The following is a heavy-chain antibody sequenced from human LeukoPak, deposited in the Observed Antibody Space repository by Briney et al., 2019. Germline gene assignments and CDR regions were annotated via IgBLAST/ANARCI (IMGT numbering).Heavy chain of an antibody. Sequence: SETLSLTCTVSGGSITSSSYYWGWIRQPPGKGLEWIGSIYYSGSTYYNPSLKSRVTMSVDTSKNQFSLKLSSVTAADASLYYCARDWSVVRIVLVEAPFDPWGQGTLVTVSS. J-gene: IGHJ5*02. CDR1: GGSITSSSYY. D-gene: IGHD3-10*01. CDR2: IYYSGST. CDR3: ARDWSVVRIVLVEAPFDP. V-gene: IGHV4-39*07.